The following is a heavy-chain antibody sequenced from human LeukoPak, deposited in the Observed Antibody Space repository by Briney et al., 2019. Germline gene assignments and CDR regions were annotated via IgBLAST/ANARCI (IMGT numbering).Heavy chain of an antibody. CDR3: ARVWFGELSAFDI. CDR2: MNPNSGNT. D-gene: IGHD3-10*01. J-gene: IGHJ3*02. Sequence: GASVKVSCKASGYTFTSYDINWGRQATGQGLEWMGWMNPNSGNTGYAQKFQGRVTMTRNTSISTAYMELSSLRSEDTAVYYCARVWFGELSAFDIWGQGTMVSVSS. V-gene: IGHV1-8*01. CDR1: GYTFTSYD.